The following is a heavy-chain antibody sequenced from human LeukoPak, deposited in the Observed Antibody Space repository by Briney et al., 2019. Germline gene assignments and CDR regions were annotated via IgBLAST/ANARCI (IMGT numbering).Heavy chain of an antibody. D-gene: IGHD6-19*01. V-gene: IGHV1-2*04. CDR3: ARYSSGWYGSGFDY. Sequence: ASVKVSCKASGYTFTGYYMHWVRQAPGQGLEWMGWINPNSGGTNYAQKFQGWVTMTRDTSISTAYMELSRLRSDDTAVYYCARYSSGWYGSGFDYWGQGTLVTVSS. J-gene: IGHJ4*02. CDR1: GYTFTGYY. CDR2: INPNSGGT.